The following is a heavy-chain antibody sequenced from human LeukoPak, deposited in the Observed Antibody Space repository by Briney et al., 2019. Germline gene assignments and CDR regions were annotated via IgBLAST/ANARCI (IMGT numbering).Heavy chain of an antibody. CDR1: GVSISSGGYY. D-gene: IGHD2-2*01. J-gene: IGHJ3*02. CDR3: ARGAVVPAAISAFDI. V-gene: IGHV4-61*08. CDR2: INHSGST. Sequence: SGTLSLTCTVSGVSISSGGYYWSWIRQPPGKGLEWIGEINHSGSTNYNPSLKSRVTISVDTSKNQFSLKLSSVTAADTAVYYCARGAVVPAAISAFDIWGQGTMVTVSS.